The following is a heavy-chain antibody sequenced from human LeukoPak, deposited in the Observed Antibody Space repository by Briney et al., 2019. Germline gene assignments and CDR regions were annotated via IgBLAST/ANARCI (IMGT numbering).Heavy chain of an antibody. CDR2: TYYRSKWNN. J-gene: IGHJ3*01. CDR3: TRGRYSGFDL. CDR1: GDSVSTNSVA. Sequence: PSQTLSLTCAISGDSVSTNSVAWNWIRQSPSRGLEWLGRTYYRSKWNNDYAISEKSRITINPDTSNNQFSLQLNSVTPDDTALYYCTRGRYSGFDLWGQGTMVTVSS. V-gene: IGHV6-1*01. D-gene: IGHD2-15*01.